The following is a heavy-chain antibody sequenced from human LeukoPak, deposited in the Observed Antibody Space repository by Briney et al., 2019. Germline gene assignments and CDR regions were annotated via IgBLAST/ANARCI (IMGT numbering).Heavy chain of an antibody. CDR3: ARDRPTGASRLFVVQ. Sequence: PGGSLRLSCAASGFTFSSYSMTWVRQAPGKGLEWVSSMSSGSRYIYYADSVRGRFTISRDNAKNSLYLPMNSLRAEDTAVYYCARDRPTGASRLFVVQWGQGTLVTVSS. D-gene: IGHD3-3*01. V-gene: IGHV3-21*01. CDR2: MSSGSRYI. J-gene: IGHJ4*02. CDR1: GFTFSSYS.